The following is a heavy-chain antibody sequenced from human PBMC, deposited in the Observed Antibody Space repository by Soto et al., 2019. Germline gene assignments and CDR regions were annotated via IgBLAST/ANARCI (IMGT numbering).Heavy chain of an antibody. V-gene: IGHV1-18*01. CDR2: ISAYDDNT. D-gene: IGHD3-22*01. CDR3: ARGGYYDSSGSRNYHYYGMNV. J-gene: IGHJ6*02. CDR1: GYRFTSYG. Sequence: QAQLVQSGPEVKKPGASVKVSCKASGYRFTSYGISWVRQAPGQGLEWLGWISAYDDNTKYAQTLQGRVSMSTDTSTNTAYMELSSLRSDDTAMYYCARGGYYDSSGSRNYHYYGMNVWGQGTTVTVSS.